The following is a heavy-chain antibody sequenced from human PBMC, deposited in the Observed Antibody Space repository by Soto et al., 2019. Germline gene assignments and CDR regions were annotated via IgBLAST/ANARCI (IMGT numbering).Heavy chain of an antibody. CDR1: GDSISSGHW. CDR2: MYHSGST. CDR3: ATSTWYKIDY. V-gene: IGHV4-4*02. D-gene: IGHD1-1*01. J-gene: IGHJ4*02. Sequence: QVQLQESGPGLVKPSGTLSLTCAVSGDSISSGHWWNWVRRPPGKGLGWFGEMYHSGSTNCNPSLKSRVTVSVDQSKNQFSLELRSVTAADTAVYYCATSTWYKIDYWGQGTLVTVSS.